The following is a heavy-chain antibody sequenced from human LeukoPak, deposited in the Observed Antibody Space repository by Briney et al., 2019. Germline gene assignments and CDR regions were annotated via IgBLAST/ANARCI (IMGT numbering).Heavy chain of an antibody. CDR3: TTDNYYDSSGRTRDDY. V-gene: IGHV3-15*07. J-gene: IGHJ4*02. Sequence: PGGPLRPSCAASGFTFSNAWMNWVRQAPGKGLEWVGRIKSKTDGGTTDYAAPVKGRFTISRDDSKNTLYLQMNSLKTEDTAVYYCTTDNYYDSSGRTRDDYWGQGTLVTVSS. D-gene: IGHD3-22*01. CDR1: GFTFSNAW. CDR2: IKSKTDGGTT.